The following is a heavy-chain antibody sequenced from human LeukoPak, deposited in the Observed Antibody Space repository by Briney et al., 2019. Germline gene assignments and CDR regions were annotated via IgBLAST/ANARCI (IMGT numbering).Heavy chain of an antibody. V-gene: IGHV1-69*04. CDR3: AREIIVVGTLYYSDY. CDR2: IIPILGIA. J-gene: IGHJ4*02. Sequence: ASVKVSCKASGGTFSSYAISWVRQAPGQGLEWMGRIIPILGIANYAQKFQGRVTITADKSTSTAYMELSSLRSEDTAVYYCAREIIVVGTLYYSDYWGQGTLVTVSS. D-gene: IGHD2-21*02. CDR1: GGTFSSYA.